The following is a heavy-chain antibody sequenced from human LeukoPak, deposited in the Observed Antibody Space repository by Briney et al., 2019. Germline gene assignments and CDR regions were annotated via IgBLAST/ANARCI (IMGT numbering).Heavy chain of an antibody. V-gene: IGHV3-48*01. D-gene: IGHD3-10*01. CDR1: GFTFSSSY. Sequence: GGSLRLSCAASGFTFSSSYMNWVRQAPGKGLEWISYISYSSNTIYYADSVKGRFTISRDNAKNSLYLQMNSLRAEDTAVYYCASMGVLLWFGELPKYFQHWGQGTLVTVSS. J-gene: IGHJ1*01. CDR3: ASMGVLLWFGELPKYFQH. CDR2: ISYSSNTI.